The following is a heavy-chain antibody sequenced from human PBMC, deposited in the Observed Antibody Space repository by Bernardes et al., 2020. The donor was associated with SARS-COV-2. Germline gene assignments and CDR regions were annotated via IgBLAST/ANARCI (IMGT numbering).Heavy chain of an antibody. J-gene: IGHJ5*02. CDR2: INPNSGGT. Sequence: ASVKVSCMASGYTFTGYYMHWVRQAPGQGLEWMGWINPNSGGTNYAQKFQGRVTMTRDTSISTAYMELSRLRSDDTAVYYCARGHAIAAAGDWFDPWGQGTLVTVSS. CDR3: ARGHAIAAAGDWFDP. CDR1: GYTFTGYY. D-gene: IGHD6-13*01. V-gene: IGHV1-2*02.